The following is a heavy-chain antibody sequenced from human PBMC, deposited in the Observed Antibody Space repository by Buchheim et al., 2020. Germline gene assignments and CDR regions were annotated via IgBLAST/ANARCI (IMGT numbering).Heavy chain of an antibody. J-gene: IGHJ6*02. CDR3: AGAEVATTGNYYYYYGMDV. CDR2: IIPILGIA. V-gene: IGHV1-69*02. D-gene: IGHD5-12*01. CDR1: GGTFSSYT. Sequence: QVQLVQSGAEVKKPGSSVKVSCKASGGTFSSYTISWVRQAPGQGLEWMGRIIPILGIANYAQKFQGRVTITADKSTSTAYMELSSLRSEDTAVYYCAGAEVATTGNYYYYYGMDVWGQGTT.